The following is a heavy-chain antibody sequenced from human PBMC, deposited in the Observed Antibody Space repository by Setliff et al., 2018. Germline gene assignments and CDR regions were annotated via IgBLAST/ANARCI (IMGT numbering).Heavy chain of an antibody. V-gene: IGHV1-24*01. CDR3: ARVLFHCSSTSCYLDAFDI. J-gene: IGHJ3*02. CDR1: GYTLTELS. CDR2: FDPEDGET. Sequence: ASVQVSCKVSGYTLTELSMHWVRQAPGKGLEWMGGFDPEDGETICAQKLQGRVTMTTDTSTSTAYMELRSLRSDDTAVYYCARVLFHCSSTSCYLDAFDIWGQGTMVTVSS. D-gene: IGHD2-2*01.